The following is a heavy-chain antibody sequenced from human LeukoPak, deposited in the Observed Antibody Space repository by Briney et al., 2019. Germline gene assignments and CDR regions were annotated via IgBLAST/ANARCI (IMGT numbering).Heavy chain of an antibody. D-gene: IGHD2-15*01. V-gene: IGHV1-18*01. Sequence: GASVKVSCKASGYTFTNYGISWVRQAPGQGLEWMGWINTYNDNTNYAQKLQGRVTMTTDTSTSTAYMELRSLRSDDTAVYYCAREFCSGGTCSFDYWGQGTLVTVSS. CDR3: AREFCSGGTCSFDY. CDR1: GYTFTNYG. J-gene: IGHJ4*02. CDR2: INTYNDNT.